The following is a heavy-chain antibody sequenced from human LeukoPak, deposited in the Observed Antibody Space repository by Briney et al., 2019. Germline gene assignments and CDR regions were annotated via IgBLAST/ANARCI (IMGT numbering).Heavy chain of an antibody. V-gene: IGHV1-46*01. CDR2: INPSGGST. J-gene: IGHJ4*02. D-gene: IGHD3-22*01. CDR1: GYTFSGYY. CDR3: ARESDSSGYTEYYFDY. Sequence: ASVKVSCKASGYTFSGYYMHWVRQAPGQGLEWMGIINPSGGSTSYAQKFQGRVTMTRDMSTSTVYMELSSLRSEDTAVYYCARESDSSGYTEYYFDYWGQGTLVTVSS.